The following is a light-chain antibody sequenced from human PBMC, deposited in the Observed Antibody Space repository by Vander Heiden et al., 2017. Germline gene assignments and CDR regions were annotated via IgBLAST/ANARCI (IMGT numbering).Light chain of an antibody. CDR1: QSVSSSY. CDR2: GAS. CDR3: QQYGSSPLT. V-gene: IGKV3-20*01. Sequence: DIVLTQSPGTLSLSPGERATLSCRATQSVSSSYLAWYQQKPGRAPRLLIYGASSRATGIPDRFSGSGSGTDFTLTISRLEPEDFAAYYCQQYGSSPLTFGGGTKVEIK. J-gene: IGKJ4*01.